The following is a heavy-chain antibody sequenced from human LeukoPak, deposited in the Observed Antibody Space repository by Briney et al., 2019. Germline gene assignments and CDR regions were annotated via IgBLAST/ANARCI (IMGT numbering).Heavy chain of an antibody. V-gene: IGHV4-59*08. J-gene: IGHJ4*02. D-gene: IGHD3-22*01. CDR1: GGSISGYY. CDR3: ARHADSSGYYYHFDY. Sequence: SETLSLTCGVSGGSISGYYWSWIRQSPEKGLEWIGYIHYRGSTNYNPSLKSRLTISVNTSKNHFSLKLSSVTAADTAVYYCARHADSSGYYYHFDYWGQGALVTVSS. CDR2: IHYRGST.